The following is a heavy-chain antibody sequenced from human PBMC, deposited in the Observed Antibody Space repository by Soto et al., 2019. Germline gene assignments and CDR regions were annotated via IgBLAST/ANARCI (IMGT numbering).Heavy chain of an antibody. CDR1: GGSVSSGSYY. J-gene: IGHJ5*02. D-gene: IGHD3-3*01. Sequence: SETLSLPCTVSGGSVSSGSYYWSWIRQPPGKGLEWIGYIYYSGSTNYNPSLKSRVTISVDTSKNQFSLKLSSVTAADTAVYYCARTLTIFGVVIEVRWFDPWGQGTLVTVSS. CDR2: IYYSGST. CDR3: ARTLTIFGVVIEVRWFDP. V-gene: IGHV4-61*01.